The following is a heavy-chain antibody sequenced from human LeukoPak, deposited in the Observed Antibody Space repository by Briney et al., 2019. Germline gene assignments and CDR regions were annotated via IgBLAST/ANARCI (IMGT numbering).Heavy chain of an antibody. CDR1: GFTFSSYA. CDR3: AKDPRDGAVVEMATIKGWHGDSVDY. Sequence: GGSLRLSCAASGFTFSSYAMSWVRQAPGKGLEWVSAISGSGGSTYYADSVKGRFTISRDNSKNTLYLQMNSLRAEDTAVYYCAKDPRDGAVVEMATIKGWHGDSVDYWGQGTLVTVSS. CDR2: ISGSGGST. D-gene: IGHD5-24*01. V-gene: IGHV3-23*01. J-gene: IGHJ4*02.